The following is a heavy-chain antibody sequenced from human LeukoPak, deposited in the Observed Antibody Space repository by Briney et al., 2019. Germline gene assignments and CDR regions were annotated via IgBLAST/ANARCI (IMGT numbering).Heavy chain of an antibody. Sequence: SETLSLTCAVYGGSFSGYYWSWIRQPPGKGVEGIGEINHSGSTNYNPSLKRRVTISVDTSKNQFSLKLSSVTAADTAVYYCASKTGPFDYWGQGTLVTVSS. CDR2: INHSGST. CDR3: ASKTGPFDY. CDR1: GGSFSGYY. D-gene: IGHD1-1*01. J-gene: IGHJ4*02. V-gene: IGHV4-34*01.